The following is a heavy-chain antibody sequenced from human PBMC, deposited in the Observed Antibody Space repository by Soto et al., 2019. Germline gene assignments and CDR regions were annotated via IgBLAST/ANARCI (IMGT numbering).Heavy chain of an antibody. D-gene: IGHD3-10*01. J-gene: IGHJ4*02. V-gene: IGHV1-2*02. CDR3: ARGWGDYLAY. CDR2: IIPHSGDI. Sequence: QVQLVQSGAEVKKPGAAVKVSCKASGYTITDYYIHWVRQAPGQGLEWMGWIIPHSGDITYAQRFQGRVTMTRDASIGIAYMELSMLRTEVTAVYYCARGWGDYLAYWGRGTLVTVSS. CDR1: GYTITDYY.